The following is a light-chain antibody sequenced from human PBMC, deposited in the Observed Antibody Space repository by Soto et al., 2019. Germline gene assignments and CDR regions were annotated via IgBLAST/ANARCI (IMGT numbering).Light chain of an antibody. V-gene: IGKV3D-20*02. CDR2: GAS. Sequence: EIVLTQSRGTLSLSPGARCTLSCWASQNVLSNYLAWYQQKPGQAPRLLIYGASTRATGIPDRFGGSGSGTDFTLTSSSLEPEDFAVYYCQQRSNWSITFGQGTRLEIK. J-gene: IGKJ5*01. CDR1: QNVLSNY. CDR3: QQRSNWSIT.